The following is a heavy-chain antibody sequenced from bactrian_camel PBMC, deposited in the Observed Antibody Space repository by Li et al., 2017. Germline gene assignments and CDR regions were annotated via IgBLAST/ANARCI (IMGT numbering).Heavy chain of an antibody. CDR3: AADFTNRWCSVQTDTYRY. CDR2: IYTGGGST. V-gene: IGHV3S40*01. D-gene: IGHD3*01. Sequence: EVQLVESGGGSVQAGGSLRLSCTASGFTYSRYCMGWFRQVPGKEREEVAAIYTGGGSTYYADSVKGRFTISRDNAKNTVDLQMSSLKPDDTAMYYCAADFTNRWCSVQTDTYRYWGQGTQVTVS. J-gene: IGHJ4*01. CDR1: GFTYSRYC.